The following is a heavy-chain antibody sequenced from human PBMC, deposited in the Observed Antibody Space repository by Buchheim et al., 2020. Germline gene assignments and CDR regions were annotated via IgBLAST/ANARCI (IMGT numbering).Heavy chain of an antibody. Sequence: QLQLQESGPGLVKPSETLSLTCTVSGGSISSSSYYWGWIRQPPGKGLEWIGSIYYSGSTYYNPSLKSRVTISVDTSQNQFSLKLSSVTAADTAVYYCARHFYDSSGYYYVPQGAFDIWGQGT. CDR3: ARHFYDSSGYYYVPQGAFDI. J-gene: IGHJ3*02. V-gene: IGHV4-39*01. CDR1: GGSISSSSYY. CDR2: IYYSGST. D-gene: IGHD3-22*01.